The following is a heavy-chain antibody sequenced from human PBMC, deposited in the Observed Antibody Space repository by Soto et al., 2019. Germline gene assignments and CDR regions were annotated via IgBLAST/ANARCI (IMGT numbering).Heavy chain of an antibody. V-gene: IGHV3-23*01. CDR2: ISGGGDRA. CDR1: GFTFSDYA. J-gene: IGHJ4*02. D-gene: IGHD3-22*01. CDR3: AKVLGLSGSGFYYGSYDS. Sequence: EVQLLESGGGLEQRGESLRLSCVGSGFTFSDYAINWVRQAPGKGLEWVSSISGGGDRAYYADSVKGRFAISRDNSKDTVYLQMNSLRGDDTAVYHCAKVLGLSGSGFYYGSYDSWGQGTPITVSS.